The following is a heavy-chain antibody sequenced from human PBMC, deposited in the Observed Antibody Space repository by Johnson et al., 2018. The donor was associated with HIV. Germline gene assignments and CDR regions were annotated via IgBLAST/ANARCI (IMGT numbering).Heavy chain of an antibody. CDR2: IRYDGSIQ. J-gene: IGHJ3*02. D-gene: IGHD1-26*01. CDR3: TTESASVGANYAFDI. V-gene: IGHV3-30*02. CDR1: GFIFNTFG. Sequence: QVHLVESGGGVVQPGGSLRLSCAASGFIFNTFGMHWVRQAPGKGLEWVAFIRYDGSIQYYADSVQGRFTISRDNSKNTLYLQMNSLKTEDTAVYYCTTESASVGANYAFDIWGQGTMVTVSS.